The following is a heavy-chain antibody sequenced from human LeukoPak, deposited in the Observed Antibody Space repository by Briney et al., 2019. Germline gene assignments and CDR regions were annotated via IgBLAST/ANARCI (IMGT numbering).Heavy chain of an antibody. V-gene: IGHV3-48*03. Sequence: PGGSLRLSCAASGFTFSSCEMNWVRQAPGKGLEWVSYISSSGNAIYYADSVKGRFTISRDNAKNSLFLQMESLRAEDTAVYYCAREARNIGARLDYWGQGTLVTVSS. J-gene: IGHJ4*02. CDR3: AREARNIGARLDY. D-gene: IGHD6-6*01. CDR2: ISSSGNAI. CDR1: GFTFSSCE.